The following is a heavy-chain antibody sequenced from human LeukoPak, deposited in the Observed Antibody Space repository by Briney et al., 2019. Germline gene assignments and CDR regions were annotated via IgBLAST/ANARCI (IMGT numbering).Heavy chain of an antibody. V-gene: IGHV3-33*06. CDR2: IWYDGSNK. J-gene: IGHJ4*02. Sequence: PGGSLRLSCAASGFTFSSYGMHWVRQAPGKGLEWVAVIWYDGSNKYYADSVKGRFTISRGNSKNTLYLQMNSLRAEDTAVYYCAKDCYDFWSGYEGYYFDYWGQGTLVTVSS. D-gene: IGHD3-3*01. CDR3: AKDCYDFWSGYEGYYFDY. CDR1: GFTFSSYG.